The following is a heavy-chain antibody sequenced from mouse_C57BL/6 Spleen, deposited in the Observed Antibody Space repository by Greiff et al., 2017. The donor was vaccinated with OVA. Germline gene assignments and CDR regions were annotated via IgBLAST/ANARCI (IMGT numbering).Heavy chain of an antibody. Sequence: EVKLMESGGGLVQPKGSLKLSCAASGFSFNTYAMNWVRQAPGKGLEWVARIRSKSNNYATYYADSVKDRFTISRDDSESMLYLQMNNLKTEDTAMYYCVRQTGDYFDYWGQGTTLTVSS. V-gene: IGHV10-1*01. CDR2: IRSKSNNYAT. CDR3: VRQTGDYFDY. D-gene: IGHD4-1*01. J-gene: IGHJ2*01. CDR1: GFSFNTYA.